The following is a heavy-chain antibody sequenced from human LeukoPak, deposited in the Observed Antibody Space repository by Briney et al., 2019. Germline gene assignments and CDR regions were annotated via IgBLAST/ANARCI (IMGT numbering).Heavy chain of an antibody. J-gene: IGHJ4*02. D-gene: IGHD2-15*01. CDR3: AGLSYSEGF. CDR2: INPSGVST. Sequence: ASVKVSCKASGYTFTNYYIHWVRQAPGRGLEWMGLINPSGVSTIYAQKFQGKVTMTRDTSTSTVYMDLSSLRSEDTAVYYCAGLSYSEGFWGQGTLVTVSS. CDR1: GYTFTNYY. V-gene: IGHV1-46*01.